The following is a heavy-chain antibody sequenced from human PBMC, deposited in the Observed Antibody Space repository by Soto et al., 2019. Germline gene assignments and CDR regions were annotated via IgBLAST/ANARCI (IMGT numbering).Heavy chain of an antibody. D-gene: IGHD6-19*01. J-gene: IGHJ1*01. CDR3: ARESEQWLNNRAEYFQH. V-gene: IGHV3-30-3*01. CDR1: GFTFSSYA. Sequence: QVQLVESGGGVVQPGRSLRLSCAASGFTFSSYAMHWVRQAPGKGLEWVAVISYDGSNKYYADSVKGRFTISRDNSKNTLYGQMTSLGAEDTAVYYCARESEQWLNNRAEYFQHWGQGTLVTVSS. CDR2: ISYDGSNK.